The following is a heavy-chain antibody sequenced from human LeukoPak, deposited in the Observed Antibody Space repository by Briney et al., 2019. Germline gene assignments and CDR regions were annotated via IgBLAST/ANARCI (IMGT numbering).Heavy chain of an antibody. CDR3: ARDLDNSGWYVFDY. J-gene: IGHJ4*02. D-gene: IGHD6-19*01. CDR1: GGSISRYY. CDR2: IFYSGGT. Sequence: SETLSLTCTVSGGSISRYYWSWIRQPPGKGLEWIGYIFYSGGTNYNPSHKSRVTISVDTSKNQHSLKLSSVTAADTAVYYCARDLDNSGWYVFDYWGQGNLVTVSS. V-gene: IGHV4-59*01.